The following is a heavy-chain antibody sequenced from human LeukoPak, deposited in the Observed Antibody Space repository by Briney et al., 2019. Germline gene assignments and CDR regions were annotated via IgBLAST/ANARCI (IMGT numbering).Heavy chain of an antibody. D-gene: IGHD6-6*01. CDR3: AKDPSYSSSSGYFDY. CDR2: ISWNSGSI. Sequence: GRSLRLSCAASGFTFDDYAMHWVRQAPGKGLEWVSGISWNSGSIGYADSVKGRFTISRDNAKNSLYLQMNSLRAEDTALYYCAKDPSYSSSSGYFDYWGQGTLVTVSS. CDR1: GFTFDDYA. V-gene: IGHV3-9*01. J-gene: IGHJ4*02.